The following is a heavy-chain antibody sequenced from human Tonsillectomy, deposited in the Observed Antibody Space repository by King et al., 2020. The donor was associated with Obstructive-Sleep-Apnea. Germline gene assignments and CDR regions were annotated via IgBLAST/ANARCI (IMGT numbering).Heavy chain of an antibody. V-gene: IGHV4-39*07. Sequence: QLQESGPGLVKPSETLSLTGTVSGGSISSSSYYWGWIRQPPGKGLEWIGSIYYSGSTYYNPSLKSRVTISVDTSKNQFSLKLSSVTAADTAVYYCAISIGWTFDYWGQGTLVTVSS. CDR1: GGSISSSSYY. CDR3: AISIGWTFDY. J-gene: IGHJ4*02. D-gene: IGHD6-19*01. CDR2: IYYSGST.